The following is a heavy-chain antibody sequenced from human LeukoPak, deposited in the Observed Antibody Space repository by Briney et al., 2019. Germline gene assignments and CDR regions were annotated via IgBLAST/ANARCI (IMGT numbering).Heavy chain of an antibody. Sequence: GSLRLSCAASGFTFSSYAMSWVRQAPGKGLEWVAFIRHDESNKYYADSVKGRFTISRDNSKNTLSLQMNSLRPDDTAVYYCATFSYGDYVAWGQGTLVTVSS. CDR3: ATFSYGDYVA. J-gene: IGHJ5*02. D-gene: IGHD4-17*01. CDR2: IRHDESNK. CDR1: GFTFSSYA. V-gene: IGHV3-30*02.